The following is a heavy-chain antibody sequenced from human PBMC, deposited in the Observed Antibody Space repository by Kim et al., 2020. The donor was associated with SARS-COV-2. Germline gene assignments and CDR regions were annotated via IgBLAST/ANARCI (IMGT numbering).Heavy chain of an antibody. J-gene: IGHJ4*02. CDR3: ARERALDY. V-gene: IGHV3-30*01. Sequence: GRNKYYADSVKGRFTISRDNSKNTLYLQMNSLRAEDTAVYYCARERALDYWGQGTLVTVSS. CDR2: GRNK.